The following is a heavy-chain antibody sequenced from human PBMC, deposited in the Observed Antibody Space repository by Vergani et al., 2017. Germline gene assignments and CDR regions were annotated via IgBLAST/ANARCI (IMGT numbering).Heavy chain of an antibody. Sequence: QVQLVESGGGVVQRRRSLRLSCAASGVTFNQYGMHWVRQAPGKGLEWVAVKWYDGNNKQYADSVKGRFTISRDNSKSTMYLQMNSLRDEDTGVYYCARDLRLLYNRFDPWGQGTLVTVSS. CDR1: GVTFNQYG. J-gene: IGHJ5*02. CDR2: KWYDGNNK. D-gene: IGHD1-14*01. V-gene: IGHV3-33*01. CDR3: ARDLRLLYNRFDP.